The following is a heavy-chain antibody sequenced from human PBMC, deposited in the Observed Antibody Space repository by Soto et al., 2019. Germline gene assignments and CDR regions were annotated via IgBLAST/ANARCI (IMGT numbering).Heavy chain of an antibody. CDR3: ARGWYDYVWGTWGGSYFDY. J-gene: IGHJ4*02. CDR1: GYTFTGYY. D-gene: IGHD3-16*01. CDR2: INPNSGGT. Sequence: QVQLVQSGAEVKKPGASVKVSCKASGYTFTGYYMHWVRQAPGQGLEWMGWINPNSGGTNYAQKFQGWVTMTRDTPLSKAYMELRRLRSDDQAVYYCARGWYDYVWGTWGGSYFDYWGQGTLVTVSS. V-gene: IGHV1-2*04.